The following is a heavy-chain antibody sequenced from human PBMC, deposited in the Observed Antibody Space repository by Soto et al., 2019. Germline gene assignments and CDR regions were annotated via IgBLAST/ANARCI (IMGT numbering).Heavy chain of an antibody. J-gene: IGHJ4*02. CDR1: GGSISSSDYY. D-gene: IGHD5-18*01. CDR2: IYYSGSA. CDR3: VSGYPWVGFDY. V-gene: IGHV4-39*01. Sequence: PSETLSLTCTVSGGSISSSDYYWGWIRKPPGKGLEWIGNIYYSGSASYNPSLKSRVTISVDTSKNQVSLKLSSVTAADTAVYNCVSGYPWVGFDYWGQGTLVTVSS.